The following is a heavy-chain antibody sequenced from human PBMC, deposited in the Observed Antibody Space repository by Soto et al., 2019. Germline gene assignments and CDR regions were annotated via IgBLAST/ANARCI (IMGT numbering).Heavy chain of an antibody. CDR3: ARIPFGAFDY. CDR1: GGSFNTGGYY. Sequence: PSETLSLPCTVSGGSFNTGGYYWSWVRHRPEKGLAWIGYVYDSGNTYYNPSLKSRPAISLDTSKSQFSLKLSSVTAAHTALYFCARIPFGAFDYWGQGILVTVGS. J-gene: IGHJ4*02. CDR2: VYDSGNT. D-gene: IGHD3-3*01. V-gene: IGHV4-31*03.